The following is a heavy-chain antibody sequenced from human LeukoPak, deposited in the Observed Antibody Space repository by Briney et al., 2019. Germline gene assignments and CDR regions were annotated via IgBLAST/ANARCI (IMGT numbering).Heavy chain of an antibody. CDR1: EFTFSSYE. J-gene: IGHJ4*02. D-gene: IGHD2-15*01. V-gene: IGHV3-11*03. CDR3: TRHPAEGDY. CDR2: ISGSSSNT. Sequence: GGSLRLSCAASEFTFSSYEMSWIRQAPGKGLESLSYISGSSSNTNYADSVKGRFTISRDNAKNSLYLQMNSLRADDTAMYYCTRHPAEGDYWGQGTLVTVSS.